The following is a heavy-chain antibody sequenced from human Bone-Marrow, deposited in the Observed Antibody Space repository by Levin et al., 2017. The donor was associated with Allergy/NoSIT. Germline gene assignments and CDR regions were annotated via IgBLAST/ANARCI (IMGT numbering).Heavy chain of an antibody. CDR1: GYTFINFG. CDR3: AREVGPKGGYYYYGMDV. CDR2: IIPIFGTP. V-gene: IGHV1-69*13. J-gene: IGHJ6*02. Sequence: PAASVKVSCKTFGYTFINFGVNWVRQAPGHGLEWMGGIIPIFGTPTYAQKFQGRVTITADESTTTVFMELSSLRSDDTARYYCAREVGPKGGYYYYGMDVWGQGTTVTVSS. D-gene: IGHD1-26*01.